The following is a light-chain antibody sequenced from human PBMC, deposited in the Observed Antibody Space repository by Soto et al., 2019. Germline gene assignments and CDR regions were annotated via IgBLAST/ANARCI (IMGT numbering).Light chain of an antibody. CDR3: QQYGSSPRT. CDR2: GAS. CDR1: RGVSTNY. J-gene: IGKJ1*01. Sequence: EIVLTQSPGTLSLSPGEEATLSCRASRGVSTNYLAWYQQKPGQAPTLLIYGASIRAAGIPERFSGSGAGTDCTRTIRRLEPDDCAVYYGQQYGSSPRTFGQGTKVDIK. V-gene: IGKV3-20*01.